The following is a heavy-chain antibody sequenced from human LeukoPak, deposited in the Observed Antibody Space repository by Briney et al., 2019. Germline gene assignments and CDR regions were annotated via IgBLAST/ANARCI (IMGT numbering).Heavy chain of an antibody. V-gene: IGHV4-31*03. D-gene: IGHD5-12*01. Sequence: PSETLSLTCTVSGGSISSGGYYWSWIRQHPGKGPEWIGYIYYSGSTYYNPSLKSRVTISVDTSKNQFSLKLSSVTAADTAVYYCARDPRRATTPPLWGQGTLVTVSS. J-gene: IGHJ4*02. CDR3: ARDPRRATTPPL. CDR2: IYYSGST. CDR1: GGSISSGGYY.